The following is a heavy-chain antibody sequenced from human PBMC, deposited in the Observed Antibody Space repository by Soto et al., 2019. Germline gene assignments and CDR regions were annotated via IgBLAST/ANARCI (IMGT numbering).Heavy chain of an antibody. J-gene: IGHJ6*02. Sequence: LRLSCVASGFTFSSYAMSWVRQAPGKGLEWVSTISGSGGNAYYADSVKGRFSISRDNSKNTLRLQMNSLRADDTAVYYCAKDGASGSYPPYYYFGMDVWGQGTTVTVSS. D-gene: IGHD1-26*01. CDR1: GFTFSSYA. CDR3: AKDGASGSYPPYYYFGMDV. CDR2: ISGSGGNA. V-gene: IGHV3-23*01.